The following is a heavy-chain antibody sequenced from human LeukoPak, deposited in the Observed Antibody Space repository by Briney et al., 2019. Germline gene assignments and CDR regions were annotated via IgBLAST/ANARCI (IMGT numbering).Heavy chain of an antibody. CDR2: IRYDGSNK. CDR1: GFTFSSYG. V-gene: IGHV3-30*02. D-gene: IGHD3-22*01. J-gene: IGHJ4*02. CDR3: AGLYYYDSSGYQTSN. Sequence: GGSLRLSCASSGFTFSSYGMHWVRQAPGKGLEWVTFIRYDGSNKYYADSVKGRFTISRDNSKNTLYLQMNSLRAEDTAVYYCAGLYYYDSSGYQTSNWGQGTLVTVSS.